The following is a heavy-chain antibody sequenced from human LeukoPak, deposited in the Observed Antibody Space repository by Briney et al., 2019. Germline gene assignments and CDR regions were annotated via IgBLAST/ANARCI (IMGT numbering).Heavy chain of an antibody. CDR2: INPSGGST. V-gene: IGHV1-46*01. CDR3: ARDLGGTVTTNSFYY. CDR1: GYTFTSYY. J-gene: IGHJ4*02. D-gene: IGHD4-17*01. Sequence: ASVKVSCKASGYTFTSYYMHWVRQAPGQGLEWMGIINPSGGSTSYAQKFQGRVTMTRDMSTSTVYMELSSLRSEDTAVYYCARDLGGTVTTNSFYYWGQGTLVTVSS.